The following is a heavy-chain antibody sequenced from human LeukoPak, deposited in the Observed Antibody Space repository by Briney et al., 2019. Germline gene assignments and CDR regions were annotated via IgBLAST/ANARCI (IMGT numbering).Heavy chain of an antibody. D-gene: IGHD1-14*01. Sequence: GESLKISCKGSGYSFTSYWIGWVRQMPGKGLEWMGIIYPGDSDTRYSPSFQGQVTISADKSISTAYLQWSSLKASDTAIYYCARQFTTYDLGTTPAGYWGQGTLVTVSS. CDR3: ARQFTTYDLGTTPAGY. CDR1: GYSFTSYW. CDR2: IYPGDSDT. J-gene: IGHJ4*02. V-gene: IGHV5-51*01.